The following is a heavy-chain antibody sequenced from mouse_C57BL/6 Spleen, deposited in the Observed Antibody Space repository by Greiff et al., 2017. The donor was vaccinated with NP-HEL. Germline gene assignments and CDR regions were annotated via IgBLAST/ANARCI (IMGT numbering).Heavy chain of an antibody. CDR2: IHPNRGST. Sequence: VQLQQPGAELVKPGASVKLSCKASGYTFTSYWMHWVKQRPGQGLEWIGMIHPNRGSTNYNEKFKSKATLTVDKSSSTAYMQLSSLTSEDSAVYYCARSGAYDWAWFAYWGQGTLVTVSA. CDR3: ARSGAYDWAWFAY. J-gene: IGHJ3*01. V-gene: IGHV1-64*01. CDR1: GYTFTSYW. D-gene: IGHD2-4*01.